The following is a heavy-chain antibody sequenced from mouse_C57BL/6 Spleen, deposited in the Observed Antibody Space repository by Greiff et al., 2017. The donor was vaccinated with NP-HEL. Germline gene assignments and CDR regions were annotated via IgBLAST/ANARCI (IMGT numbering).Heavy chain of an antibody. CDR1: GFSLTSYA. J-gene: IGHJ2*01. CDR3: ARNADSSGYDFDY. Sequence: VMLVESGPGLVAPSQSLSITCTVSGFSLTSYAISWVRQPPGKGLEWLGVIWTGGGTNYNSALKSRLSISKDNSKSQVFLKMNSLQTDDTARYYCARNADSSGYDFDYWGQGTTLTVSS. D-gene: IGHD3-2*02. V-gene: IGHV2-9-1*01. CDR2: IWTGGGT.